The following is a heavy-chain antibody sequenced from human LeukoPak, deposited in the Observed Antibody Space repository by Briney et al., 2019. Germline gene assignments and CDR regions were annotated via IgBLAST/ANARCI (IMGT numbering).Heavy chain of an antibody. CDR2: INAGNGNT. CDR1: GYTFTSYA. CDR3: ARVGDDCSSTSCYVLGYYYYGMDV. J-gene: IGHJ6*02. Sequence: ASVKVSCKASGYTFTSYAMHWVRQAPGQRLEWMGWINAGNGNTKYSQKFQGRVTITADESTSTAYMELSSLRSEDTAVYYCARVGDDCSSTSCYVLGYYYYGMDVWGQGTTVTVSS. V-gene: IGHV1-3*01. D-gene: IGHD2-2*01.